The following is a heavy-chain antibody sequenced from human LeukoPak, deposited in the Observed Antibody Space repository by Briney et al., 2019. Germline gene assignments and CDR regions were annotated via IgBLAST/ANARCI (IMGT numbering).Heavy chain of an antibody. Sequence: PSETLSLTCAVYGGSFSGYYWSWIRQPPGKGLECIGEINHSGSTNYNPSLKSRVTISVDTSKNQFSLKLSSVTAADTAVYYCAREVVAVAGTLPYYFDYWGQGTLVTVSS. D-gene: IGHD6-19*01. CDR3: AREVVAVAGTLPYYFDY. CDR2: INHSGST. J-gene: IGHJ4*02. V-gene: IGHV4-34*01. CDR1: GGSFSGYY.